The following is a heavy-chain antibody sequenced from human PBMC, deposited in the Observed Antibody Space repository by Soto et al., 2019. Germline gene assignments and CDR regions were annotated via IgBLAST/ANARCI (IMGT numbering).Heavy chain of an antibody. D-gene: IGHD4-4*01. CDR3: ARGAVADYSRVSEY. Sequence: SQTLSLTCAISWDNVSSNSAAWNWIRQSPSRGLEWLGRTYYRSKWYKDYDLSVKSRITINVDTSKNQITLQLTSVTPEDTAVYYCARGAVADYSRVSEYWGQETLVTASS. CDR1: WDNVSSNSAA. J-gene: IGHJ4*02. V-gene: IGHV6-1*01. CDR2: TYYRSKWYK.